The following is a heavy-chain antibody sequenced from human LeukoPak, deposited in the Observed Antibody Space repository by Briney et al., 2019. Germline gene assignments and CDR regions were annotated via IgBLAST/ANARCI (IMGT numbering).Heavy chain of an antibody. CDR3: ARDPGTTQTLHDAFDI. Sequence: GGSLRLSCAASRFTFSTYSMNWVRQAPGKGLEWVSFISTSSSYIYYADSVKGRFTISRDDARNSLYLQMNSLRAEDTAVYYCARDPGTTQTLHDAFDIWGQGTMVTVSS. J-gene: IGHJ3*02. D-gene: IGHD1-7*01. V-gene: IGHV3-21*01. CDR1: RFTFSTYS. CDR2: ISTSSSYI.